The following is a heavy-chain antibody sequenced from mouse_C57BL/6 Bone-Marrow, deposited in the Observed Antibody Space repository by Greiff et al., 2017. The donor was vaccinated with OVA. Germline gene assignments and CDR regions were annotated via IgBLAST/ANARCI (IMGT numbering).Heavy chain of an antibody. CDR1: GYAFTNYL. J-gene: IGHJ4*01. D-gene: IGHD1-1*01. Sequence: VQLQQSGAELVRPGTSVKVSCKASGYAFTNYLIEWVKQRPGQGLEWIGVINPGSGGTNYNEKFKGKATLTADKSSSTAYMQLSSLTSEDSAVYFCAICPYYGSNYTDAMDYWGQGTSVTVSS. V-gene: IGHV1-54*01. CDR3: AICPYYGSNYTDAMDY. CDR2: INPGSGGT.